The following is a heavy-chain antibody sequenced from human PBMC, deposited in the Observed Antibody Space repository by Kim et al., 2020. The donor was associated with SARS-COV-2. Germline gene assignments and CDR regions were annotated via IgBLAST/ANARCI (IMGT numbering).Heavy chain of an antibody. CDR3: ARVGYYDSSGYYLSYWYFDL. CDR2: IYYSGST. CDR1: GGSISSYY. D-gene: IGHD3-22*01. J-gene: IGHJ2*01. V-gene: IGHV4-59*01. Sequence: GSLSLTCTVSGGSISSYYWSWIRQPPGKGLEWIGYIYYSGSTNYNPSLKSRVTISVDTSKNQFSLKLSSVTAADTAVYYCARVGYYDSSGYYLSYWYFDLWGRGTLVTVSS.